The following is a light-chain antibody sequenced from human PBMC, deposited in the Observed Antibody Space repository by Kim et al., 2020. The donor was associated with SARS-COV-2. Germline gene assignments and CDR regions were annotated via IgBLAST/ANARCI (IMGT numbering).Light chain of an antibody. CDR3: QQSYTVPYT. Sequence: SASVGDRVTITCRASQTISTYLNWYQQRPGKAPNLLIQGASTVQSGVPSRFSGSGSGTDFTLTISSLQPEDFAAYYCQQSYTVPYTFGQGTKLEI. CDR2: GAS. CDR1: QTISTY. J-gene: IGKJ2*01. V-gene: IGKV1-39*01.